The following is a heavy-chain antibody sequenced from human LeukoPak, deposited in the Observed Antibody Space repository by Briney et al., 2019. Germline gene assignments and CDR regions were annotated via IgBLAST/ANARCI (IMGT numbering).Heavy chain of an antibody. V-gene: IGHV5-51*01. CDR3: ARRAQLARLVVAWFDP. CDR2: IHQISSLT. D-gene: IGHD3-16*01. CDR1: GGGFDHYW. Sequence: GASLKISFRVSGGGFDHYWIGWVRHMSGEGLQWVAIIHQISSLTHYIPSFQGRVSTSADRAITTAYLRWNSLRTSDTAMYFCARRAQLARLVVAWFDPWGQGTLVTVSS. J-gene: IGHJ5*02.